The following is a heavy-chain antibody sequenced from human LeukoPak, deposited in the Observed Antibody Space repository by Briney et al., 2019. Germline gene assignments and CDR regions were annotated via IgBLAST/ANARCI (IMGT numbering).Heavy chain of an antibody. D-gene: IGHD6-19*01. Sequence: SSETLSLTCIVSGDSISSTSYYWGWIRQPPGKGLEWIGSIYFSGSTYYNPSLKSRVTISVDTSKNQFSLKLSSVTAADTAVYYCVRGRYSSGWYRDKNWFDPWGQGTPVTVSS. CDR3: VRGRYSSGWYRDKNWFDP. CDR1: GDSISSTSYY. CDR2: IYFSGST. J-gene: IGHJ5*02. V-gene: IGHV4-39*07.